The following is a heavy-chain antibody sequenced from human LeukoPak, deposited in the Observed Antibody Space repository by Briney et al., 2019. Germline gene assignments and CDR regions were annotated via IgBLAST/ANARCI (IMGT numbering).Heavy chain of an antibody. V-gene: IGHV3-23*01. Sequence: GVSLRLSCSASGFTFSSYAMSWVRQAPGKVLEWVSAISGSGGGTYYADSVKVRFTSSRENSKNTLYLQMNSLRAEDPAVYYCAKESRYCGGDCYFVYYYGMDVWGQGTTVTVSS. D-gene: IGHD2-21*02. CDR2: ISGSGGGT. J-gene: IGHJ6*02. CDR3: AKESRYCGGDCYFVYYYGMDV. CDR1: GFTFSSYA.